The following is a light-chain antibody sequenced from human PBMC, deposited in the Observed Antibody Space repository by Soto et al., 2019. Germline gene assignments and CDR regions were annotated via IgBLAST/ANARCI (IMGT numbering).Light chain of an antibody. CDR1: SSDVGDYNY. Sequence: QSVLTQPASVSASPGQSITISCTGTSSDVGDYNYVSWYQHHPGRAPKLIIYEVTNRPSGVSNRFSGSKSGNTASLTISGLQAEDEADYYCSSYTSTNTLVFGGGTKLTVL. V-gene: IGLV2-14*01. J-gene: IGLJ2*01. CDR3: SSYTSTNTLV. CDR2: EVT.